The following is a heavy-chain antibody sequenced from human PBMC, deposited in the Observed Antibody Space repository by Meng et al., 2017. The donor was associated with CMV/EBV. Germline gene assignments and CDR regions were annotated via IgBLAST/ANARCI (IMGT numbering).Heavy chain of an antibody. CDR1: GGSISSGDYY. Sequence: AQLQESAPVLLQPSHTLSLTCTVSGGSISSGDYYWSWIRQPPVKGLECIGYIYYSGSTYYNPSLKSRVTISVDTSKNQCSLKLSPVTAADTAVYYCAREGDNPFDYWGQGTLVTVSS. V-gene: IGHV4-30-4*08. CDR2: IYYSGST. CDR3: AREGDNPFDY. J-gene: IGHJ4*02. D-gene: IGHD2-21*02.